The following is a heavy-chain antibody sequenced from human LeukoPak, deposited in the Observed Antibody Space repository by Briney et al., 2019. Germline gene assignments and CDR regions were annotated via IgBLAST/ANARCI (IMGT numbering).Heavy chain of an antibody. J-gene: IGHJ4*02. Sequence: SETLSLTCAVSGYSIISDYYWGWIRQSPGKGLEWIGSVYHSGSTHYNPSLKSRVTMSVDTSKNQSSLKLNSVTAADTAVYYCARDSSGHSFAYWGQGSLVTVSS. V-gene: IGHV4-38-2*01. CDR1: GYSIISDYY. D-gene: IGHD6-19*01. CDR2: VYHSGST. CDR3: ARDSSGHSFAY.